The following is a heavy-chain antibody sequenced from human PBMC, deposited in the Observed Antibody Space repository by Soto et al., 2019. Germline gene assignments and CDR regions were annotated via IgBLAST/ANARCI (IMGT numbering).Heavy chain of an antibody. D-gene: IGHD6-6*01. CDR1: GGSISSGDYY. CDR3: ARAGSIAAMNWFDP. V-gene: IGHV4-30-4*01. Sequence: SETLSLTCTVSGGSISSGDYYWSWIRQPPGKGLEWIGYIYYSGSTYYNPSLKSRVTISVDTSKNQFSLKLSSVTAADTAVYYCARAGSIAAMNWFDPWGQGTLVTVSS. J-gene: IGHJ5*02. CDR2: IYYSGST.